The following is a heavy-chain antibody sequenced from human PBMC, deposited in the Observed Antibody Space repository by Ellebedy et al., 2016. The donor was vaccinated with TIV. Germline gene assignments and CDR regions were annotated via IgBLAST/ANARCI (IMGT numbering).Heavy chain of an antibody. CDR1: GYTFTGYY. CDR3: ARNGEYYDILTDIYYYYYMDV. V-gene: IGHV1-2*02. Sequence: ASVKVSXKASGYTFTGYYMHWVRQAPGQGLEWMGWINPNSGGTNYAQKFQGRVTMTRDTSISTAYMELSRLRSDDTAVYYCARNGEYYDILTDIYYYYYMDVWGKGTTVTVSS. D-gene: IGHD3-9*01. CDR2: INPNSGGT. J-gene: IGHJ6*03.